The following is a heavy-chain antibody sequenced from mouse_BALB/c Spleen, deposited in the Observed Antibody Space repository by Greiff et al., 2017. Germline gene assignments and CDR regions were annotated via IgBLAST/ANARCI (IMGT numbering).Heavy chain of an antibody. CDR1: GFNIKDTY. D-gene: IGHD2-14*01. V-gene: IGHV14-3*02. CDR3: AREGVPDPFAY. J-gene: IGHJ3*01. CDR2: IDPANGNT. Sequence: EVKLVESGAELVKPGASVKLSCTASGFNIKDTYMHWVKQRPEQGLEWIGRIDPANGNTKYDPKFQGKATITADTSSNTAYLQLSSLTSEDTAVYYCAREGVPDPFAYWGQGTLVTVSA.